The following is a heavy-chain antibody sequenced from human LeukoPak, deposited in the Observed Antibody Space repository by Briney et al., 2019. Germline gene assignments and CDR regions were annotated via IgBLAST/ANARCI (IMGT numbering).Heavy chain of an antibody. D-gene: IGHD2-2*02. CDR2: ISSSSSYI. CDR3: ARAPPIMRYCSSTSCYSAFDI. V-gene: IGHV3-21*01. J-gene: IGHJ3*02. Sequence: GGSLRLSCAASGXTFSSNSLNWVRQAPGKGLEWVSSISSSSSYIYYADSLKGRFTISRDNAKNSLYLQMNSLRAEDTAVYYCARAPPIMRYCSSTSCYSAFDIWGQGTMVTVSS. CDR1: GXTFSSNS.